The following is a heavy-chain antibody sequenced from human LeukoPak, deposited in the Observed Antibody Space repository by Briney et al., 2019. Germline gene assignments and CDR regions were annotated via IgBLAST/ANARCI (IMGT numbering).Heavy chain of an antibody. CDR1: GGSFRNYY. CDR2: INHSGST. J-gene: IGHJ4*02. CDR3: ARGPDFYDSSGYYPI. V-gene: IGHV4-34*01. D-gene: IGHD3-22*01. Sequence: SETLSLTCAVYGGSFRNYYWSWIRQPPGKGLGWIGEINHSGSTKYNPSLKSRVTISVDRSKNQFSLKLSSVTAADTAVYYCARGPDFYDSSGYYPIWGQGTLVTVSS.